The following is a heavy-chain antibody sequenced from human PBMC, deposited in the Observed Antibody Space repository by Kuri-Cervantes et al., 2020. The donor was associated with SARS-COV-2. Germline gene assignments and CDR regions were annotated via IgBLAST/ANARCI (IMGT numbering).Heavy chain of an antibody. J-gene: IGHJ6*03. V-gene: IGHV3-30-3*01. D-gene: IGHD3-16*02. Sequence: GESLKISCAASGFTFSSYAMHWVRQAPGKGLEWVAVISYDGSNEYYADSVKGRFTISRDNSKNTLYLQMNSLRAEDTAVYYCARDLTLGYTEAYYYYMDVWGKGTTVTVSS. CDR3: ARDLTLGYTEAYYYYMDV. CDR1: GFTFSSYA. CDR2: ISYDGSNE.